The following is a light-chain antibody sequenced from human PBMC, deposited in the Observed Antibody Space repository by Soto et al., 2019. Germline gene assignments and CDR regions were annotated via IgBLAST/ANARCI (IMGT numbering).Light chain of an antibody. CDR2: DAS. CDR3: QQYNSYWT. J-gene: IGKJ1*01. CDR1: QSISGW. V-gene: IGKV1-5*01. Sequence: DIQMTQSPSTLSASVRDRVPITFRASQSISGWLAWYQQKPGKAPKLLIYDASSLESGVPSRFSGRGSGTEFTLTVSSLQPDDFATYYCQQYNSYWTFGQGTKVDI.